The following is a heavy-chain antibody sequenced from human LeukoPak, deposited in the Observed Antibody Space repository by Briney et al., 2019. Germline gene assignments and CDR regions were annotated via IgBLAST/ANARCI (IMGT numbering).Heavy chain of an antibody. V-gene: IGHV3-23*01. CDR1: GFPFSNYA. Sequence: PGGSLRLSCAASGFPFSNYAMNWVRQAPGKGLEWVSGFSGSGDNTYYADSVKGRFTISRDSSKNTLYLQMDTLRAEDTAIYYCAKGVTSSSYSALHYWGQGTLVTVSS. CDR3: AKGVTSSSYSALHY. J-gene: IGHJ4*02. CDR2: FSGSGDNT. D-gene: IGHD6-6*01.